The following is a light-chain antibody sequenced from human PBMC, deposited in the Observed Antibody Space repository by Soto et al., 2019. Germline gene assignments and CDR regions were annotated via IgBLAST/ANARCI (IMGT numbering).Light chain of an antibody. CDR3: QQYDNLPAIT. CDR1: QDISNY. Sequence: DIQMTQSPSSLSASVGDRDTITCQASQDISNYLNWYQQKPGKAPKLLIYDASNLETGVPSRFSGSGSGTDFTFTISSLQPEDIATYYCQQYDNLPAITFGQGTRLEIK. CDR2: DAS. J-gene: IGKJ5*01. V-gene: IGKV1-33*01.